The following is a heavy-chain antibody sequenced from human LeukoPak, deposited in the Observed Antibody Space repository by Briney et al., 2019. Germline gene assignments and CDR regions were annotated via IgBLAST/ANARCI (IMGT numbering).Heavy chain of an antibody. CDR1: VFTFSYYA. CDR3: AKNPRGYNYGLIDY. Sequence: GRSLRPSRAASVFTFSYYAIESGPHAPGKGLEWVSTIGGGGRNTYYADSVKGRFTISRDNSKNTLYLQMNSLRAEDTAVYYCAKNPRGYNYGLIDYWGQGTLVTVSS. V-gene: IGHV3-23*01. D-gene: IGHD5-18*01. J-gene: IGHJ4*02. CDR2: IGGGGRNT.